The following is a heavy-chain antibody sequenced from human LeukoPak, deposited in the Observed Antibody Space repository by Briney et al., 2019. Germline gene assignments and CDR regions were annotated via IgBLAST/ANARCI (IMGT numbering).Heavy chain of an antibody. V-gene: IGHV4-59*08. D-gene: IGHD6-13*01. CDR2: IYYSGST. CDR1: GDSISSDY. CDR3: AKRVAAAGIFDY. J-gene: IGHJ4*02. Sequence: PSETLSLTCTVSGDSISSDYWSWIRQPPGKGLDWIGYIYYSGSTNYNPSLKSRVTISVDTSKNQFSLKLSSVTAADTAVYYCAKRVAAAGIFDYWGQGTLVTVSS.